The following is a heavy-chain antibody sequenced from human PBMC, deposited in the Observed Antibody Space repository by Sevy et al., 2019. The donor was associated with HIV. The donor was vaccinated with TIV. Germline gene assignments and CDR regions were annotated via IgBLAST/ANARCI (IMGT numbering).Heavy chain of an antibody. V-gene: IGHV1-69*10. CDR3: ASVRACGGDCYYFDS. J-gene: IGHJ4*02. CDR2: IIPRVGLT. Sequence: ASVKVSCKASGGSLSNYGMNWVRQAPGQGLEWTGGIIPRVGLTNYAQKFQYRVTITADESTNTVYIEVRRLTSEDTGVYYCASVRACGGDCYYFDSWGQGTLVTVSS. D-gene: IGHD2-21*01. CDR1: GGSLSNYG.